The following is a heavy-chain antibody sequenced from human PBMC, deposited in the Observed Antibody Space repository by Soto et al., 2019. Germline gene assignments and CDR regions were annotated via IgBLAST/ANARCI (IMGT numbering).Heavy chain of an antibody. CDR1: GGTFSSYA. J-gene: IGHJ4*02. D-gene: IGHD3-22*01. V-gene: IGHV1-69*06. CDR3: ALRPHRLLPMNYFDY. CDR2: IIPIFGTA. Sequence: QVQLVQSGAEVKKPGSSVKVSCKASGGTFSSYAISWVRQAPGQGLEWMGGIIPIFGTANYAQKFQGRVTITADNSTSTAYMELSSLRSEATAVYYCALRPHRLLPMNYFDYWGQGTLVTVSS.